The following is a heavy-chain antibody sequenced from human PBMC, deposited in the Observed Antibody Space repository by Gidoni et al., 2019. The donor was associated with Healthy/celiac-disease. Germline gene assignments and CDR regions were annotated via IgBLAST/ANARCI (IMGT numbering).Heavy chain of an antibody. Sequence: QVQLQQSGPVLVKPSQPLSLTCAISGDSVSSNSAAWTWIRQSPSRGLEWLGRTYYRSKWYNDYEVSVKSRITINPDTSKNQFSLQLNSVTPEDTAVYYWEREVGFGGAAAGTVDYYYGMDVWGQGTTVTVSS. CDR2: TYYRSKWYN. CDR3: EREVGFGGAAAGTVDYYYGMDV. J-gene: IGHJ6*02. CDR1: GDSVSSNSAA. D-gene: IGHD6-13*01. V-gene: IGHV6-1*01.